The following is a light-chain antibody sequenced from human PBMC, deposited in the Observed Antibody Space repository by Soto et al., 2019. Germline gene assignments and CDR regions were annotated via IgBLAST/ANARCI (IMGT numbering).Light chain of an antibody. V-gene: IGKV1-5*03. Sequence: DIQMTQSPSTLSASVGDRVTITCRASQSISSWLAWYQQKPGKAPKLLIYKASILESGVPSRFSGSGSGTELTLTISSLQPDDFATYYCQQYNSYALAFGGWTKVEIK. CDR2: KAS. CDR3: QQYNSYALA. CDR1: QSISSW. J-gene: IGKJ4*01.